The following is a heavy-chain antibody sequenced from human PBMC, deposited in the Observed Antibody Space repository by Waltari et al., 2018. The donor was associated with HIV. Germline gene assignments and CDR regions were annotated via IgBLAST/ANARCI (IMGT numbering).Heavy chain of an antibody. V-gene: IGHV3-30*18. CDR1: GFSFSTYG. CDR3: AKSLFGVVKYQNLFDY. J-gene: IGHJ4*02. CDR2: ISSDGNNE. Sequence: QVQLVESGGGVVHPGGSLRLSCAASGFSFSTYGMHWVRQAPGKGLEGVAFISSDGNNEYYADSVKGRFTVSRDNSRNTLHLLMDSLRVEDTAIYYCAKSLFGVVKYQNLFDYWAQGTLVTVSS. D-gene: IGHD3-3*01.